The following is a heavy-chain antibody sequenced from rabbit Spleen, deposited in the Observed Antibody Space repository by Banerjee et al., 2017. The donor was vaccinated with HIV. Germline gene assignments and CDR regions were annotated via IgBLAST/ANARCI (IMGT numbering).Heavy chain of an antibody. CDR2: IYAGSSGNT. V-gene: IGHV1S40*01. CDR1: GFSFSSRYY. CDR3: ARETSSGWGVVSYYFNL. J-gene: IGHJ4*01. Sequence: QSLEESGGGLVQPGASLTLTCTASGFSFSSRYYMCWVRQAPGKGLEWIACIYAGSSGNTYYASWAKGRFTISKTSSTTVTLQMTSLTAADTATYFCARETSSGWGVVSYYFNLWGPGTLVTVS. D-gene: IGHD4-1*01.